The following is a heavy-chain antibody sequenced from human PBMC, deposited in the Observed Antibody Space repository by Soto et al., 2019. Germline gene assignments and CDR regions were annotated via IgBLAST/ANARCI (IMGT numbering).Heavy chain of an antibody. CDR1: GGSFSGHS. CDR3: STRAYDTNGYYRFDP. J-gene: IGHJ5*01. CDR2: INHSGRV. Sequence: SETLSLTCAVYGGSFSGHSWTWLRQSPGKGLEWIGDINHSGRVNYSPSLKSRVTISLDTSKNQFSLTLSAVTAADTAMYYCSTRAYDTNGYYRFDPWGQGTLVTVSS. V-gene: IGHV4-34*01. D-gene: IGHD3-22*01.